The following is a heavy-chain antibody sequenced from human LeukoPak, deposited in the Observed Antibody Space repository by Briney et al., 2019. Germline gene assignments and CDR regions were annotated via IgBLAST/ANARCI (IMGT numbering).Heavy chain of an antibody. CDR2: ISSSSSYI. CDR1: GFTFSSYW. J-gene: IGHJ4*02. D-gene: IGHD3-3*01. V-gene: IGHV3-21*01. Sequence: PGGSLRLSCAASGFTFSSYWMSWVRQAPGKGLEWVSSISSSSSYIYYADSVKGRFTISRGNAKNSLYLQMNSLRAEDTAVYYCARDELWSGSAVGYWGQGTLVTVSS. CDR3: ARDELWSGSAVGY.